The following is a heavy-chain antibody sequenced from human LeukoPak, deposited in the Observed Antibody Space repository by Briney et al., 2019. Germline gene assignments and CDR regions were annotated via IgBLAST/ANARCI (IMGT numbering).Heavy chain of an antibody. D-gene: IGHD6-19*01. Sequence: GGSLRLSCAASGFTFSSYSMNWVRQAPGKGLEWVATITSGGGSTFYADSVKGRFTISRDNSKNTLYLHMNSLRAEDTALYHCAKAGSGWFPDYWGQGTLVTVSS. CDR1: GFTFSSYS. V-gene: IGHV3-23*01. CDR2: ITSGGGST. CDR3: AKAGSGWFPDY. J-gene: IGHJ4*02.